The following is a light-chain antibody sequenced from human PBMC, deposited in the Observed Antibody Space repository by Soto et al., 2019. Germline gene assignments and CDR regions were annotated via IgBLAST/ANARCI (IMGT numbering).Light chain of an antibody. CDR3: QSYDSSLGGKV. CDR1: SSNIGAGYD. Sequence: QSVLTQPPSVSGAPGQRVTISCTGSSSNIGAGYDVHWYQQLPGTASKLLIYSDTHRPSGVPDRFSGSKSGTSASLAITGLQAEDEADYYCQSYDSSLGGKVFGGGTKLTVL. CDR2: SDT. V-gene: IGLV1-40*01. J-gene: IGLJ2*01.